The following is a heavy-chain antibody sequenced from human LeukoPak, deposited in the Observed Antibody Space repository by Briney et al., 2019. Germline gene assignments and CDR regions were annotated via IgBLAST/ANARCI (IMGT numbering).Heavy chain of an antibody. CDR3: AKVDGYYDFWSGLIDY. J-gene: IGHJ4*02. D-gene: IGHD3-3*01. CDR1: GFTFSSYA. V-gene: IGHV3-30-3*01. CDR2: ISYDGSNK. Sequence: GGSLRLSCAASGFTFSSYAMHWVRRAPGKGLEWVAVISYDGSNKYYADSVKGQFTISRDNSKNTLYLQMNSLRAEDTAVYYCAKVDGYYDFWSGLIDYWGQGTLVTVSS.